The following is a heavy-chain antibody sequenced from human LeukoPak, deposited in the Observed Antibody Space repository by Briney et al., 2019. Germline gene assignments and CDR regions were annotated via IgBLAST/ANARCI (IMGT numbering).Heavy chain of an antibody. CDR2: INHSGST. Sequence: SETLSLTCAVYGGSFSGYYWSWIRQPPGKGLEWIGEINHSGSTNYNPSLKSRVTISVDTSKNQFSLKLSSVTAADTAVYYCATSLLYHTFDYWGQGTLVTVSS. D-gene: IGHD3-16*01. CDR3: ATSLLYHTFDY. J-gene: IGHJ4*02. CDR1: GGSFSGYY. V-gene: IGHV4-34*01.